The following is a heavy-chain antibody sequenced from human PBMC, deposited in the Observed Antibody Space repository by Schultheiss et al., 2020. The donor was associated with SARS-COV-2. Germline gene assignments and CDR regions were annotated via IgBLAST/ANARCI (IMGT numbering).Heavy chain of an antibody. V-gene: IGHV2-70*01. CDR3: ARMEVVPAAVYYYYGMDV. Sequence: SGPTLVKPTQTLTLTCTFSGFSLSTSGMCVSWIRQPPGKALEWLALIDWDDDKYYSTSLKTRLTISKDTSKNQVVLTMTNMDPVDTATYYCARMEVVPAAVYYYYGMDVWGQGGTITVAS. J-gene: IGHJ6*02. CDR1: GFSLSTSGMC. CDR2: IDWDDDK. D-gene: IGHD2-2*01.